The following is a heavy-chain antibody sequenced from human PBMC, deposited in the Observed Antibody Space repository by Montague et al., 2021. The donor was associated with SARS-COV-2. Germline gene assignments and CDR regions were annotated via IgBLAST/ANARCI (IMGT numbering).Heavy chain of an antibody. Sequence: SETLSLTCAVSGGSISSSNWWSWVRQPPGKGLEWIGEIYHSGNTNYNPSLKSRVTISVDKSKNQSSLKLGSVTAADTAVYYCAGKTINPNLFDAWGQGTLVTVSS. CDR2: IYHSGNT. D-gene: IGHD1-14*01. J-gene: IGHJ5*02. CDR1: GGSISSSNW. CDR3: AGKTINPNLFDA. V-gene: IGHV4-4*02.